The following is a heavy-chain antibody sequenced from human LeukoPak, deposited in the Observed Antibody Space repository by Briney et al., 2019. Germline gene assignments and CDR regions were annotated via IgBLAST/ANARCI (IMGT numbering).Heavy chain of an antibody. D-gene: IGHD1-26*01. CDR3: ARGASGSYSNWFDP. J-gene: IGHJ5*02. CDR1: GYTFTSYG. V-gene: IGHV1-18*01. CDR2: ISAYNGNT. Sequence: ASVKVSCKASGYTFTSYGISWVRQAPGQGLEWMGWISAYNGNTNYAQKLQGRVTMTTDTSTSTAYMELRSLRSDNTAVYYCARGASGSYSNWFDPWGQGTLVTVSS.